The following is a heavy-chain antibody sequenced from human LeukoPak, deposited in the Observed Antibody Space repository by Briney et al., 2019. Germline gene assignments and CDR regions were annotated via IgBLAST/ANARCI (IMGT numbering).Heavy chain of an antibody. CDR3: ARDRNRNFDP. J-gene: IGHJ5*02. Sequence: GTSVKVSCKASGFTFTRSAIQWLRQSSGQRPEWIGWIVVGTGDTNYPQKFQDRVTISRDTSTSTAYMELSRLRSDDTAVYYCARDRNRNFDPWGQGTLVTVSS. CDR2: IVVGTGDT. V-gene: IGHV1-58*02. CDR1: GFTFTRSA.